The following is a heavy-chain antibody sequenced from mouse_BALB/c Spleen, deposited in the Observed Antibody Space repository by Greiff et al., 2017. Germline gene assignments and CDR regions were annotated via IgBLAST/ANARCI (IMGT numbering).Heavy chain of an antibody. CDR1: GYTFTSYW. CDR3: ARCGIYDGYYYFDD. J-gene: IGHJ2*01. D-gene: IGHD2-3*01. V-gene: IGHV1S81*02. CDR2: INPSNGRT. Sequence: QVQLQQSGAELVKPGASVKLSCKASGYTFTSYWMHWVKQRPGQGLEWIGEINPSNGRTNYNEKFKSKATLTVDKSSSTAYMQFSSLTSADSAVYSCARCGIYDGYYYFDDWGQGTTPTVST.